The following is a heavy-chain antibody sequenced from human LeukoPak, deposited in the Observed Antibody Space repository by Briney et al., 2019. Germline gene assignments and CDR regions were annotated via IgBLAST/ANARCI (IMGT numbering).Heavy chain of an antibody. J-gene: IGHJ1*01. CDR1: GFTFDNYA. D-gene: IGHD6-19*01. CDR3: ARAYKDRSLAGKKEFFQH. Sequence: GGSLRLSCAASGFTFDNYAMNWVRQVPGKGLEWISLISWNSGTIGYADSVKGRFTISRDNANNFLYLQLNSLRAEDTALYYCARAYKDRSLAGKKEFFQHWGQGTLVTVSS. CDR2: ISWNSGTI. V-gene: IGHV3-9*01.